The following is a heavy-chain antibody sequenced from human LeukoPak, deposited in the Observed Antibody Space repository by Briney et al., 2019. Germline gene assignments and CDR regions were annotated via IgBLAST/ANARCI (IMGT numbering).Heavy chain of an antibody. Sequence: SQTLSLTCAISGDSVSSNSAAWNWIRQSPSRGLEWLGRTYYRSKWYNDYAVSVKSRITINPDASKNQFSLQLDSVTPEDTAVYYCAEGITGTTWFDPWGQGTLVTVSS. J-gene: IGHJ5*02. V-gene: IGHV6-1*01. D-gene: IGHD1-20*01. CDR3: AEGITGTTWFDP. CDR2: TYYRSKWYN. CDR1: GDSVSSNSAA.